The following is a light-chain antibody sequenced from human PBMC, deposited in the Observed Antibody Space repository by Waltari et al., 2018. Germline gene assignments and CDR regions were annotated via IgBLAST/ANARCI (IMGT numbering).Light chain of an antibody. V-gene: IGKV1-5*03. CDR1: QSITTW. J-gene: IGKJ1*01. CDR3: QQYNSYSGT. CDR2: KAS. Sequence: DIQMTQSPSTLSASVGDRVTITCRASQSITTWLAWYQHKPGKAPKLLIYKASSLESGVPSRFSGSGSGTEFTLTISSLQPDDFATYYCQQYNSYSGTFGQGTKVEIK.